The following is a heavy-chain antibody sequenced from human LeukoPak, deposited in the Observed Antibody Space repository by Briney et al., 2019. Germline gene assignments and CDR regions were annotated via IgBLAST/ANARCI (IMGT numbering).Heavy chain of an antibody. CDR2: ISSSSSTI. Sequence: GGSLRLSCAASGFTFSSYSMNWVRQAPGKGLEWVSYISSSSSTIYYADSVKGRFTISRDNAKNSLYLQMNSLRAEDTAVYYCARGGSYGPGDFDYWGQGTLVTVSS. CDR1: GFTFSSYS. J-gene: IGHJ4*02. CDR3: ARGGSYGPGDFDY. V-gene: IGHV3-48*01. D-gene: IGHD5-18*01.